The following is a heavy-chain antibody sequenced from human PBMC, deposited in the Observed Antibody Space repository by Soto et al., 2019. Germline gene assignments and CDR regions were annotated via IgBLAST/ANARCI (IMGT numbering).Heavy chain of an antibody. D-gene: IGHD2-15*01. CDR1: GYSFTSYW. V-gene: IGHV5-51*01. CDR3: AILLARSVVVDAFDI. Sequence: LGASLKISCKGSGYSFTSYWIGWVRQMPGKGLEWMGIIYPGDSDTRYSPSFQGQVTISADKSISTAYLQWSSLKASDTAMYYCAILLARSVVVDAFDIWGQGTMVTVSS. J-gene: IGHJ3*02. CDR2: IYPGDSDT.